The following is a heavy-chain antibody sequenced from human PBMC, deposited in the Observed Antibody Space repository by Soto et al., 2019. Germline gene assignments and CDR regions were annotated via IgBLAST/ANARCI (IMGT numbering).Heavy chain of an antibody. V-gene: IGHV4-30-4*01. CDR2: IYYSGST. D-gene: IGHD3-3*01. Sequence: TLSLTCTVSGVSISSGDYYWSWIRHPPGKGLEWIGYIYYSGSTYYNPSLKSRVTISVDTSKNQFSLKLSSVTAADTAVYYCARESRFLEWLAGMDVWGQGTTVTVSS. CDR3: ARESRFLEWLAGMDV. CDR1: GVSISSGDYY. J-gene: IGHJ6*02.